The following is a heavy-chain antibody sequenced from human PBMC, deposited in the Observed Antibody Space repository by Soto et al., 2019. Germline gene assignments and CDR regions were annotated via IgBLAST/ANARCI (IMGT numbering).Heavy chain of an antibody. J-gene: IGHJ4*02. D-gene: IGHD3-10*01. CDR2: ISGSGGST. CDR1: GFTFSSYA. Sequence: VGSLRLSCAASGFTFSSYAMSWVRQAPGKGLEWVSAISGSGGSTYYADSVKGRFTISRDNSKNTLYLQMNSLRAEDTAVYYCAKDPSGITLYYFDYWGQGTLVTVSS. V-gene: IGHV3-23*01. CDR3: AKDPSGITLYYFDY.